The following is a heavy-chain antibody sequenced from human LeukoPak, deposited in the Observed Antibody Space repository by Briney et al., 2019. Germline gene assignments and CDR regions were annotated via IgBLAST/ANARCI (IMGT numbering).Heavy chain of an antibody. CDR2: ISGSGGST. CDR3: AKSLDYYDSSGYGAFDI. Sequence: GGSLRLSCAASGFTFSSYWMSWVRQAPGKGLEWVSAISGSGGSTYYADSVKGRFTISRDNSKNTLYLQMNSLRAEDTAVYYCAKSLDYYDSSGYGAFDIWGQGTMVTVSS. D-gene: IGHD3-22*01. J-gene: IGHJ3*02. V-gene: IGHV3-23*01. CDR1: GFTFSSYW.